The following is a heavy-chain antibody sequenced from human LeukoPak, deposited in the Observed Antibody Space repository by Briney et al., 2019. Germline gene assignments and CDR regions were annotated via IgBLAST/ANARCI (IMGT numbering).Heavy chain of an antibody. J-gene: IGHJ5*02. CDR1: GCTFSNAW. CDR3: TALSYCSGGSCYTKWFDP. Sequence: GGSLRLSCAASGCTFSNAWMSWVRQAPGKGREWVGRIKSQTDGGTTDYAASVKGRFTISRDDSKNTLYLQMNSLKTEDTAVYYWTALSYCSGGSCYTKWFDPWGQGTLVTVSS. V-gene: IGHV3-15*01. D-gene: IGHD2-15*01. CDR2: IKSQTDGGTT.